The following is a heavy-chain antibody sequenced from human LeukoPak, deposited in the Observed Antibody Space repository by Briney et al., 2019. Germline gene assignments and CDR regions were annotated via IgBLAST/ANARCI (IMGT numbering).Heavy chain of an antibody. J-gene: IGHJ4*02. V-gene: IGHV3-23*01. D-gene: IGHD2-15*01. Sequence: GGSLRLSCAASGFTFSSYAMSWVRQAPGKGLEWVSAISGSGGSTYYADSVKGRFTISRDNFKNTLYLQMNSLRAEDTAVYYCAKNRGYCSGGSCYFDCWGQGTLVTVSS. CDR2: ISGSGGST. CDR1: GFTFSSYA. CDR3: AKNRGYCSGGSCYFDC.